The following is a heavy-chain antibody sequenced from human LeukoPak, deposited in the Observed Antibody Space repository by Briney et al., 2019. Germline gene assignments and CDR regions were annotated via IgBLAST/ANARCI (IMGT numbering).Heavy chain of an antibody. D-gene: IGHD6-13*01. V-gene: IGHV3-7*02. CDR2: IKQDGSEI. CDR1: GFTFSSHW. CDR3: ARLIAAAGSLDAFDI. J-gene: IGHJ3*02. Sequence: GGSLRLSCAASGFTFSSHWMSWVRQAPGKGLEWVANIKQDGSEIHYVDSVKGRLTISRDNAKNSLYLQMNSLRAEDTAVYYCARLIAAAGSLDAFDIWGQGTMVTVSS.